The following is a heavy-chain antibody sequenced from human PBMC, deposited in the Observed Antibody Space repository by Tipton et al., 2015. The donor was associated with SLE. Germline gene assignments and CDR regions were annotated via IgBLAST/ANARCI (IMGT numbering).Heavy chain of an antibody. CDR1: GGSISSGGYY. V-gene: IGHV4-31*03. J-gene: IGHJ3*02. Sequence: TVSLTCTVSGGSISSGGYYWSWIRQHPGKGLEWIGYIYYSGSTYYNPSLKSRVTISVDTSKNQFSLKLSSVTAADTAVYYCAREEENDFWSGGDAFDIWGQGTMVTVSS. CDR2: IYYSGST. D-gene: IGHD3-3*01. CDR3: AREEENDFWSGGDAFDI.